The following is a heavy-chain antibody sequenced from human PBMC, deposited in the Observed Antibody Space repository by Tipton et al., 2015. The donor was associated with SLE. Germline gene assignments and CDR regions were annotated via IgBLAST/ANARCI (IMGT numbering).Heavy chain of an antibody. J-gene: IGHJ6*03. CDR2: INHSGST. CDR3: ARGVLRFLEWLLIDMPQYGHYYMDV. CDR1: GGSFSGYY. Sequence: TLSLTCAVYGGSFSGYYWSWIRQPPGKGLEWIGEINHSGSTNYNPSLKSRVTISVDTSKNQFSLKLSSVTAADTAVYYCARGVLRFLEWLLIDMPQYGHYYMDVWGKGTTVTVSS. D-gene: IGHD3-3*01. V-gene: IGHV4-34*01.